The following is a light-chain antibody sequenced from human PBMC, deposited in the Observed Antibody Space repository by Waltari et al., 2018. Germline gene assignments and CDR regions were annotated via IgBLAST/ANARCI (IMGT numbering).Light chain of an antibody. CDR1: QSVSSN. J-gene: IGKJ1*01. V-gene: IGKV3-15*01. Sequence: EIVMTQSQATLSVSPGERATLSCRASQSVSSNLAGYQQKPGQAPRLLIYGASTRATGIPARFSGSGSGTEFTLTISSLQSEDFAVYYCQQYNNWPPTFGQGTKVEIK. CDR2: GAS. CDR3: QQYNNWPPT.